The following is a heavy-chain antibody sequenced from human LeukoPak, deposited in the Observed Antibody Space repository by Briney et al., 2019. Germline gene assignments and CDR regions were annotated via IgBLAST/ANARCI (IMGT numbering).Heavy chain of an antibody. D-gene: IGHD6-19*01. CDR1: GFTFSSYN. V-gene: IGHV3-21*01. Sequence: GGSLRLSCAASGFTFSSYNMNWVRQAPGKRLEWVSSISSISSYIYYADSVKGRFTISRDNAKNSLYLHMNSLRAEDTAVYYCARRISSGWFFDYWGQGALVTVSS. CDR2: ISSISSYI. J-gene: IGHJ4*02. CDR3: ARRISSGWFFDY.